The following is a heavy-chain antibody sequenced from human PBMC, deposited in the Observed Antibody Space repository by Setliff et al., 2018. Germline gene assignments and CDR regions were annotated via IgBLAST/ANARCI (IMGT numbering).Heavy chain of an antibody. Sequence: GGSLRLSCVASGFIFKNYIMTWVRQAPGKGLEWVASISVSGDDIYYTDSVKGRFSISRDNAKSSLHLQMNSLRAEDTALYFCAKVKKQLIRGSGLDYWGQGTVVTVSS. V-gene: IGHV3-21*01. CDR3: AKVKKQLIRGSGLDY. CDR2: ISVSGDDI. CDR1: GFIFKNYI. D-gene: IGHD2-8*01. J-gene: IGHJ4*02.